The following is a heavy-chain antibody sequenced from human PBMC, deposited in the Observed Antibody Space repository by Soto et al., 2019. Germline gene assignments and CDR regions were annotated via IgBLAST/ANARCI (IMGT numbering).Heavy chain of an antibody. J-gene: IGHJ4*02. CDR1: GFSFNRFA. CDR3: AKGSWKGEFADS. V-gene: IGHV3-23*01. CDR2: ISSSGAST. D-gene: IGHD3-16*01. Sequence: EVQLLESGGGWVQPGGSLRLSCAASGFSFNRFAMTWVRQAPGKGLEWVSSISSSGASTYYVDSVKGRFAISRDNPENTLYLQMDSLKAEDTAVYYCAKGSWKGEFADSWGQGTMVTVSS.